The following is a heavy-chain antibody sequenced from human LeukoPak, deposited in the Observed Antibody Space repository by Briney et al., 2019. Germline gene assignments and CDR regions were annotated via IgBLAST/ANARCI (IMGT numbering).Heavy chain of an antibody. J-gene: IGHJ4*02. CDR2: ISSTSSYT. D-gene: IGHD6-13*01. V-gene: IGHV3-21*01. CDR1: GFTFSTYS. CDR3: ARGESSGWYGDFDY. Sequence: KSGGSLRLSCVASGFTFSTYSMNWVCHAPGKGLERVSSISSTSSYTFYADSVKGRCTISRDNAKNSLYLQMNSLRAEDTAVYYCARGESSGWYGDFDYWGQGTLVTVSS.